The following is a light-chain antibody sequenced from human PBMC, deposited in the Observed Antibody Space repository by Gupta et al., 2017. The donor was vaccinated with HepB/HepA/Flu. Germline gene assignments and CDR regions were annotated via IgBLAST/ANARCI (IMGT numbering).Light chain of an antibody. V-gene: IGKV3-20*01. CDR1: QSVTNSY. CDR2: GVS. J-gene: IGKJ4*01. Sequence: ELVLTQSPGTLTLSPGERATLSCRASQSVTNSYLAWYQQIAGQAPRLLIYGVSSRATGIPDRFSGSGSGTDFTLTISRLEPEDFAVYYCQQYGSPLTFGGGTKVEIK. CDR3: QQYGSPLT.